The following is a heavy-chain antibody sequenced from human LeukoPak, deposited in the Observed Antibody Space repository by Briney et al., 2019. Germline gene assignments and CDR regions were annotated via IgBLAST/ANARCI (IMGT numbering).Heavy chain of an antibody. Sequence: ASVKVSCKASGYTFTSYGISWVRQAPGQGLEWMGWISAYNGNTNYAQKLQGRVTMTTDTSTSTAYMELSSLRSEDTAVYYCARAPVTGYYKEMDYFDYWGQGTLVTVSS. CDR3: ARAPVTGYYKEMDYFDY. V-gene: IGHV1-18*01. CDR1: GYTFTSYG. CDR2: ISAYNGNT. J-gene: IGHJ4*02. D-gene: IGHD3-9*01.